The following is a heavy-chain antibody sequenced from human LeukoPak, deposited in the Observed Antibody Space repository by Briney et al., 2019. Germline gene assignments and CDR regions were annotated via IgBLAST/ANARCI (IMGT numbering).Heavy chain of an antibody. J-gene: IGHJ4*02. V-gene: IGHV3-48*04. D-gene: IGHD2-15*01. CDR3: ARDRVANYFDY. CDR2: ISSSGSTI. Sequence: GGSLRLSCAASGFTFSSYSMNWVRQAPGKGLEWVSYISSSGSTIYYADSVKGRFTISRDNAKNSLYLQMNSLRAEDTAVYYCARDRVANYFDYWGQGTLVTVSS. CDR1: GFTFSSYS.